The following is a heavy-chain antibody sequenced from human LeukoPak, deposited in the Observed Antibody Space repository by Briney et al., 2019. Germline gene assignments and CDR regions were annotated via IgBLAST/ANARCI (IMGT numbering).Heavy chain of an antibody. CDR1: GASITSGNYY. Sequence: PSETLSLTCNVSGASITSGNYYWTWIRQPAGKGLEWIGRIYTSGSTNYNPSLKSRITISVDTSKNQFSLKLSSVTAADTAVYYCARTDTAMASGYWGQGTLVTVSS. D-gene: IGHD5-18*01. V-gene: IGHV4-61*02. J-gene: IGHJ4*02. CDR3: ARTDTAMASGY. CDR2: IYTSGST.